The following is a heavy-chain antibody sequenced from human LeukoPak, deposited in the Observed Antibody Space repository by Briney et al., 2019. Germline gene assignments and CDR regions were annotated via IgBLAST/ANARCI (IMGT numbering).Heavy chain of an antibody. Sequence: GGSLRLSCAASGFTFSSYGMHWVRQAPGKGLERVAVISYDGSNKYYADSVKGRFTISRDNSKNTLYLQMNGLRAEDTAVYYCAKDRGYSYGYFDYWGQGTLVTVSS. CDR2: ISYDGSNK. V-gene: IGHV3-30*18. CDR3: AKDRGYSYGYFDY. CDR1: GFTFSSYG. D-gene: IGHD5-18*01. J-gene: IGHJ4*02.